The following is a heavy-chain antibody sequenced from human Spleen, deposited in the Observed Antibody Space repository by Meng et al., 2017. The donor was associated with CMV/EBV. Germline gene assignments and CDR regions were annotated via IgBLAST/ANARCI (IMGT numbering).Heavy chain of an antibody. J-gene: IGHJ4*02. D-gene: IGHD3-22*01. CDR3: ASDYYDSSGYYF. Sequence: CAASGFTFSSFAMHWVRQAPGKGLEWVAVISYDGSDKYYADSVKGRFTISRDNSKNTVYLQMNSLRAEDTAVYYSASDYYDSSGYYFWGQGTLVTVSS. CDR2: ISYDGSDK. CDR1: GFTFSSFA. V-gene: IGHV3-30*04.